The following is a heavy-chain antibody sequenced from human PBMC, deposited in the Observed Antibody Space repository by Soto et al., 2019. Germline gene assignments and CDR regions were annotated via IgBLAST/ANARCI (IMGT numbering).Heavy chain of an antibody. CDR3: AKADRGYSYGTPTYYFDY. D-gene: IGHD5-18*01. V-gene: IGHV3-23*01. CDR1: GFTFSSYA. J-gene: IGHJ4*02. CDR2: ISGSGGST. Sequence: LRLSCAASGFTFSSYAMSWVRQAPGKGLEWVSAISGSGGSTYYADSVKGRFTISRDNSKNTLYLQMNSLRAEDTAVYYCAKADRGYSYGTPTYYFDYWGQGTLVTVSS.